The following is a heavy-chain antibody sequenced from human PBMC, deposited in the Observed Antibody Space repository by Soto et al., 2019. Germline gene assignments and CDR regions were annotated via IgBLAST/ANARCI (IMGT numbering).Heavy chain of an antibody. Sequence: GASVKVSCKASGGTFSSYAISWVRQAPGRGLEWMGGIIPIFGTANYAQKFQGRVTITADESTSTAYMELSSLRSEDTAVYYCARDVLEQQGVFQHWGQGTLVTVSS. J-gene: IGHJ1*01. CDR1: GGTFSSYA. V-gene: IGHV1-69*13. D-gene: IGHD6-13*01. CDR3: ARDVLEQQGVFQH. CDR2: IIPIFGTA.